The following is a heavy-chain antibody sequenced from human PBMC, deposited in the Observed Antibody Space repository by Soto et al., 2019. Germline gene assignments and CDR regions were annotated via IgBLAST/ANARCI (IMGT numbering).Heavy chain of an antibody. CDR2: IIPIFGAA. V-gene: IGHV1-69*13. CDR3: ARAFASNKYWFDP. CDR1: GGSFSSYI. Sequence: ASVKVSCKASGGSFSSYIISWVRQAPGQGLEWMGGIIPIFGAANYAQKFQDRVTITADESTRTAYMELSSLRSEDTALYYCARAFASNKYWFDPWGQGTLVTVSS. D-gene: IGHD3-16*01. J-gene: IGHJ5*02.